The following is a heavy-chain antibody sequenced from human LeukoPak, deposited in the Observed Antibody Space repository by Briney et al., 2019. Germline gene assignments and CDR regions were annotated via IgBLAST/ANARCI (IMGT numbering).Heavy chain of an antibody. J-gene: IGHJ4*02. CDR2: ISGSGGST. CDR1: GFTFSSYG. CDR3: AKTGRGYSYGPLDY. D-gene: IGHD5-18*01. Sequence: PGGSLRLSCAASGFTFSSYGMSWVRQAPGKGLEWVSAISGSGGSTYYADSVKGRFTISRDNSKNTLYLQMNSLRAEDTAVYYCAKTGRGYSYGPLDYWGQGTLVTVSS. V-gene: IGHV3-23*01.